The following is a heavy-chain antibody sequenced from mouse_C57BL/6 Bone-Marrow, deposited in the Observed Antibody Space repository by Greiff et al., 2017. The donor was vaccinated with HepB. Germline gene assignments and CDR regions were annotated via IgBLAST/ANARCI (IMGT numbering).Heavy chain of an antibody. CDR3: AREREAWFAY. CDR1: GYTFTSYW. J-gene: IGHJ3*01. Sequence: QVQLQQPGAELVKPGASVKLSCKASGYTFTSYWMQWVKQRPGQGLEWIGEIDPSDSYTNYNQKFKGKATLTVDTSSSTAYMQLSSLTSEDSAVYYCAREREAWFAYWGRGTLVTVSA. V-gene: IGHV1-50*01. CDR2: IDPSDSYT.